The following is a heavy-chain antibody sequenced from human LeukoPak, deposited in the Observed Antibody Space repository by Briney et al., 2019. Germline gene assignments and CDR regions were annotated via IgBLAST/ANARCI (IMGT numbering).Heavy chain of an antibody. CDR2: IGSSSSYI. CDR3: ARDHDYGDYARFDP. CDR1: GFTFSSYS. J-gene: IGHJ5*02. D-gene: IGHD4-17*01. V-gene: IGHV3-21*01. Sequence: GGSLRLSCAASGFTFSSYSMNWVRQAPGKGLEWVSSIGSSSSYIYYADSVKGRFTISRDNAKNSLYLQMNSLRAEDTAVYYCARDHDYGDYARFDPWGQGTLVTVSS.